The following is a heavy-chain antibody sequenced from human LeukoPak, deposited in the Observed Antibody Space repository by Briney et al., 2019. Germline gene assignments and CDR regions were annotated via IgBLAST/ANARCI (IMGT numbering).Heavy chain of an antibody. Sequence: SETLSLTCTVSGGSISSGGYSWSWIRQHPGKGLEWIGYIYYSGSTYYNPSLKSRVTISVDTSKNQFSLKLSSVTAADTAVYYCARETNYGVRRAFDIWGQGTMVTVSS. V-gene: IGHV4-31*03. D-gene: IGHD4-17*01. CDR1: GGSISSGGYS. CDR3: ARETNYGVRRAFDI. CDR2: IYYSGST. J-gene: IGHJ3*02.